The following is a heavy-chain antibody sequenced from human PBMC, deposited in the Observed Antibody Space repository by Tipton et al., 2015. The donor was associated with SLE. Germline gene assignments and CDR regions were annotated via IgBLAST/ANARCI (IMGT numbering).Heavy chain of an antibody. CDR1: GYSISSGYY. J-gene: IGHJ3*02. CDR3: VRDRQALGRITMVRGVDDAFDI. D-gene: IGHD3-10*01. Sequence: TLSLTCAVSGYSISSGYYWGWIRQPPGKGLEWIGSIYHSGSTYYNPSLKSRVTISVDTSKNQFSLKLSSVTAADTAVYYCVRDRQALGRITMVRGVDDAFDIWGQGTMVTVSS. V-gene: IGHV4-38-2*02. CDR2: IYHSGST.